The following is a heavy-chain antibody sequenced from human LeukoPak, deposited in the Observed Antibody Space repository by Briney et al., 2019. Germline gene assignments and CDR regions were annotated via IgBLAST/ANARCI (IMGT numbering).Heavy chain of an antibody. V-gene: IGHV3-30-3*01. CDR2: TSSDLNVK. D-gene: IGHD3-10*01. J-gene: IGHJ4*02. CDR1: GFTFRNYV. CDR3: AREGYYGSGSPPSLYFDY. Sequence: GRSLKLSCAASGFTFRNYVIHWVRQAPGKGLEWVAVTSSDLNVKLYADSVKGRFTISRDNSRSTLYLQMNSLRPEDTAIYYCAREGYYGSGSPPSLYFDYWGQGTLVTVSS.